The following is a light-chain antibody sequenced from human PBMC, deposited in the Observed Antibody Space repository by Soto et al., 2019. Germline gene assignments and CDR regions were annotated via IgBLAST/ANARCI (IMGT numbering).Light chain of an antibody. Sequence: EIVLTQSPDTLSLSPGERATLSCRASQSVRSERLAWYQQKRGQAPRLLIYNVSTTATGIPDRISGSGSGTEFTLTISSLQSEDLAVYYCQQYGSSGTFGQGTKVDIK. CDR1: QSVRSER. V-gene: IGKV3-20*01. CDR2: NVS. J-gene: IGKJ1*01. CDR3: QQYGSSGT.